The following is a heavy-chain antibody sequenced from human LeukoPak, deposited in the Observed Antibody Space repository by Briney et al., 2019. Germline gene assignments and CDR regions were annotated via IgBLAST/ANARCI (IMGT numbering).Heavy chain of an antibody. Sequence: GGSLRLSCAASGFTLSDYYMSWIRQAPGKGLEWVSYISSSGSTIYYADSVKGRFTISRDNAKNSLYLQMNSLRAEDTAVYYYARGGEGNPTSQRPVTTWILPHYWGQGTLVTVSS. CDR2: ISSSGSTI. V-gene: IGHV3-11*01. J-gene: IGHJ4*02. CDR1: GFTLSDYY. CDR3: ARGGEGNPTSQRPVTTWILPHY. D-gene: IGHD4-17*01.